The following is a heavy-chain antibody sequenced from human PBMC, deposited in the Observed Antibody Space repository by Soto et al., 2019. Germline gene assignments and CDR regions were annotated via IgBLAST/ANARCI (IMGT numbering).Heavy chain of an antibody. CDR3: AKDLETSLISMAVEV. Sequence: QVQLVQSGTEVRKPGASVKVSCKASGYSFTSHYMHWVRQAPGQGLEWMGVINLRGDSTSYARKFKGRLTMTRDVSTTTAYMELRSLTSEDTAVYFCAKDLETSLISMAVEVWGQGTLVIVSS. J-gene: IGHJ3*01. CDR1: GYSFTSHY. CDR2: INLRGDST. V-gene: IGHV1-46*01. D-gene: IGHD2-8*01.